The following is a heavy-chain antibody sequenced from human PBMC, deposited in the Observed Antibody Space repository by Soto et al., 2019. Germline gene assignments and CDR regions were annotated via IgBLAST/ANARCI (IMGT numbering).Heavy chain of an antibody. CDR1: GYTFTSYG. D-gene: IGHD2-2*01. V-gene: IGHV1-18*04. J-gene: IGHJ6*02. Sequence: ASGKVSCKASGYTFTSYGISWVRQAPGQGLEWMGWISAYNGNTNYAQKFQGRVTITADKSTSTAYMELSSLRSEDTAVYYCARHIVVVPAAITSLYYYYYGMDVWGQGTTVTVSS. CDR3: ARHIVVVPAAITSLYYYYYGMDV. CDR2: ISAYNGNT.